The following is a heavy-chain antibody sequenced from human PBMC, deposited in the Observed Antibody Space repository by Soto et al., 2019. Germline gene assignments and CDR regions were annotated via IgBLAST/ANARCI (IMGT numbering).Heavy chain of an antibody. CDR3: AIPFSGALDP. J-gene: IGHJ5*02. CDR2: IIPILGIA. CDR1: GGTFSSYT. Sequence: QVQLVQSGAEVKKPGSSVKVSCKASGGTFSSYTISWVRQAPGQGLEWMGRIIPILGIANYAQKFQGRVTISANKATSTAYMELSSLRSEDTAVYYCAIPFSGALDPWGQGTLFTVSS. V-gene: IGHV1-69*02. D-gene: IGHD2-15*01.